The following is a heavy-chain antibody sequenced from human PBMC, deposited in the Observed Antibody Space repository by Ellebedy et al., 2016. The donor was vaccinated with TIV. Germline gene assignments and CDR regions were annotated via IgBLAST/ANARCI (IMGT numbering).Heavy chain of an antibody. CDR2: INHSGST. Sequence: SETLSLTCAVYGGSFSGYSWSWIRQPPGKGLEWIGEINHSGSTNYNPSLKSRVTISVDTSKNQFSLKLSSLTAADTAVYYCARGLGRGYSYGYAYWGQGTLVTVSS. V-gene: IGHV4-34*01. CDR1: GGSFSGYS. D-gene: IGHD5-18*01. J-gene: IGHJ4*02. CDR3: ARGLGRGYSYGYAY.